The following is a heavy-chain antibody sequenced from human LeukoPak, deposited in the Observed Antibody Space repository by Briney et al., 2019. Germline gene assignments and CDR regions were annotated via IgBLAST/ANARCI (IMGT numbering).Heavy chain of an antibody. D-gene: IGHD2-21*01. CDR2: VRDSGSTT. CDR1: GFTFSSHA. CDR3: ARPGCGGNCYYRMDV. Sequence: PTGGSLRLSCAASGFTFSSHAMTWVRQAPGKGLEWVSAVRDSGSTTFYADSVKGRFAISRDNSRNTLFLQMNSLIADDTAVYYCARPGCGGNCYYRMDVWGKGTTVTVSS. V-gene: IGHV3-23*01. J-gene: IGHJ6*04.